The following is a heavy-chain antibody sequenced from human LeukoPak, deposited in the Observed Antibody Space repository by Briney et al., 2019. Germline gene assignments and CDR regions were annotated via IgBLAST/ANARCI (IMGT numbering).Heavy chain of an antibody. D-gene: IGHD3-10*01. CDR3: ARDGGYYYGSGSYHY. Sequence: SETLSLTCTVSGGSISSSSYYWDWIRQPPVKGLEWIGSIYYSGSTYYNPSLKSRVTISVHPSKNQFSLKPSSVTAADTAVYYCARDGGYYYGSGSYHYWGQGTLVTVSS. CDR1: GGSISSSSYY. V-gene: IGHV4-39*07. J-gene: IGHJ4*02. CDR2: IYYSGST.